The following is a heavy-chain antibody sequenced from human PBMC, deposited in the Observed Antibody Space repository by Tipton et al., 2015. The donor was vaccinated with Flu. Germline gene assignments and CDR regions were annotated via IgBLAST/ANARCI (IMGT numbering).Heavy chain of an antibody. CDR2: IYRTGST. V-gene: IGHV4-38-2*02. CDR1: GYFINSGYY. J-gene: IGHJ4*02. D-gene: IGHD6-19*01. Sequence: LRLSCTVSGYFINSGYYWGWIRQSPGEGLQWIASIYRTGSTYYNPSLKSRVTMSVDTTKNLFYLKLTSVTAADTAVYYCARGWSKAVAGSYYFDSWGQGTLVTVSS. CDR3: ARGWSKAVAGSYYFDS.